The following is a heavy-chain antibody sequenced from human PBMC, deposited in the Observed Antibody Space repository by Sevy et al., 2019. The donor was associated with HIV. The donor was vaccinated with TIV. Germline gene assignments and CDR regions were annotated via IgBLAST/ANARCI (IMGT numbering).Heavy chain of an antibody. Sequence: GGSLRLSCAASGFTFSTYGMHWVRQAPGKGLEWVAVISYDGIKTYYADPMKGRFTISRDNSKNTLYLQMNSLRPEDTAVYYCAKDGGWYNYAPSDYWGLGTLVTVSS. D-gene: IGHD1-1*01. CDR1: GFTFSTYG. CDR2: ISYDGIKT. CDR3: AKDGGWYNYAPSDY. J-gene: IGHJ4*02. V-gene: IGHV3-30*18.